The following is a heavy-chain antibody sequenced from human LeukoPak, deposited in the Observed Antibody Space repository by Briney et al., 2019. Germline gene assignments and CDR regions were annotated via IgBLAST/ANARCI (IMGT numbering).Heavy chain of an antibody. CDR3: ARVYSSSWYSPVSYYYYYMDV. D-gene: IGHD6-13*01. CDR1: GDSISSYY. V-gene: IGHV4-4*07. J-gene: IGHJ6*03. Sequence: SETLSLTCTVSGDSISSYYWTWIRQPAGKGLEWIGRIYTSGSTNFNPSLKSRVTISVDTSKNQFSLKLSSVTAADTAVYYCARVYSSSWYSPVSYYYYYMDVWGKGTTVTVS. CDR2: IYTSGST.